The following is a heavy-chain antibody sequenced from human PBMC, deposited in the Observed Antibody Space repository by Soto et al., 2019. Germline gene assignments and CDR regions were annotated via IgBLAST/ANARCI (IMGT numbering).Heavy chain of an antibody. Sequence: SETLSLTCTVSGASIISSYCSFIRHSPWKGLEWIGYVYYSGSTNYNPSLKSRVTISVDTSKNQFSLKLSSVTAADTAVYYCARGYYDSSGQSNTFDIWGQGTMVTVSS. D-gene: IGHD3-22*01. J-gene: IGHJ3*02. CDR2: VYYSGST. CDR3: ARGYYDSSGQSNTFDI. CDR1: GASIISSY. V-gene: IGHV4-59*01.